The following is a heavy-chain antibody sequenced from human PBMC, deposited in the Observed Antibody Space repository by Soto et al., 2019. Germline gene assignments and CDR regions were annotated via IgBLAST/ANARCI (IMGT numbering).Heavy chain of an antibody. D-gene: IGHD3-10*01. J-gene: IGHJ4*02. CDR2: ISSNGGTT. CDR3: VRRVSGNHDY. CDR1: GFTFSSYD. Sequence: EVQLAESGGGMVQPGGSLRLSCVASGFTFSSYDMHWVRQAPGKGLEYVSSISSNGGTTYYGNSVKGRFTISRDNSKHTLYLQMGSPRAEDMAVYYCVRRVSGNHDYWGQGTLVTVSS. V-gene: IGHV3-64*01.